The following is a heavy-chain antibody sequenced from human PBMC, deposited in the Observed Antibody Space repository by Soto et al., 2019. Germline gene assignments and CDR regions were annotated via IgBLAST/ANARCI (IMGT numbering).Heavy chain of an antibody. J-gene: IGHJ4*02. D-gene: IGHD3-16*01. CDR1: VGPIIILNYS. V-gene: IGHV4-30-4*01. CDR2: ISYRGTT. CDR3: ARAEGTYTWRSEFDY. Sequence: KPSETLSLTCNFSVGPIIILNYSWTWIRQPPGKGLEWVGHISYRGTTFYNPSLKSRATVSMDTSKSQFSLKLASVTAADTAVYYCARAEGTYTWRSEFDYWGQGTLVTVSS.